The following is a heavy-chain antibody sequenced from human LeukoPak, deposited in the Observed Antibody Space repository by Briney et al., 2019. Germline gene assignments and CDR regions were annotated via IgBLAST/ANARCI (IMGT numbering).Heavy chain of an antibody. Sequence: GGSLRLSCAASGFSFSNSWMTWVRQAPGKGLEWVANIKQDGSQIHYVDSVQGRFTISRDNAKNSVYLQMNSLRAEDTAVYYCARDTSSGRRRGEFDYWGQGTLVTVSS. D-gene: IGHD6-19*01. CDR3: ARDTSSGRRRGEFDY. CDR2: IKQDGSQI. CDR1: GFSFSNSW. V-gene: IGHV3-7*01. J-gene: IGHJ4*02.